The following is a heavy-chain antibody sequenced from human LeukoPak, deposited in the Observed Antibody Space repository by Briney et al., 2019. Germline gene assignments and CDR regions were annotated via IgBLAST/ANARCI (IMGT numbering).Heavy chain of an antibody. CDR1: GYTFTSYG. Sequence: ASVKVSCKASGYTFTSYGISWVRQAPGQGLEWRGWISAYNGNTNYAQKLQGRVTMTTDTSTSTAYMELRSLRSDDTAVYYCARGGSDPPPYYYYGMDVWGQGTTVTVSS. V-gene: IGHV1-18*01. D-gene: IGHD1-26*01. CDR2: ISAYNGNT. CDR3: ARGGSDPPPYYYYGMDV. J-gene: IGHJ6*02.